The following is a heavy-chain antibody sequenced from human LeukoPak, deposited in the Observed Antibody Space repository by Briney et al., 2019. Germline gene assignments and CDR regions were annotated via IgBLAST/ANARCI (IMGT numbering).Heavy chain of an antibody. CDR1: GFTFSDHF. V-gene: IGHV3-72*01. J-gene: IGHJ4*02. Sequence: GGSLRLSCAVSGFTFSDHFMDLVRQAPGKGLEWVGRSRNKASSYATEYAASVKGRFIISRDDSKNALYLQMNGLKTEDTAVYYCVRCWYNSGYYPNYWGQGTLVTVSS. D-gene: IGHD6-19*01. CDR2: SRNKASSYAT. CDR3: VRCWYNSGYYPNY.